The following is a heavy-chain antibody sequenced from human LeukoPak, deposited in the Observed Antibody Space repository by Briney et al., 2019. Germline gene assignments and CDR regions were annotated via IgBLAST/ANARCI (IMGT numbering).Heavy chain of an antibody. CDR1: GFTFSNYI. D-gene: IGHD2-2*01. J-gene: IGHJ6*02. CDR2: IGSSSSTI. Sequence: PGGSLRLSCAASGFTFSNYIMNWVRQAPGKGLEWVSYIGSSSSTIYYADSVKGRFTISRDNAKNSLYLQMNSLRAEDTAVYYCARGVRHQLLPDYYYYGMDVWGQGTTVTVSS. CDR3: ARGVRHQLLPDYYYYGMDV. V-gene: IGHV3-48*01.